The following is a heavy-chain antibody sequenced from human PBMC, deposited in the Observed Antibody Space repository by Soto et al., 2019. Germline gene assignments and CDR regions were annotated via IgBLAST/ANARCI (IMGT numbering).Heavy chain of an antibody. Sequence: KQSQTLSLTCAISGDSVSSNSAAWNWIRQSPSRGLEWLGRTYYRSKWYNDYAVSVKSRITINPDTSKNQFSLQLNSVTPEDTAVYYCAREAYSGSYRAEYFQHWGQGTLVTVSS. D-gene: IGHD1-26*01. V-gene: IGHV6-1*01. J-gene: IGHJ1*01. CDR2: TYYRSKWYN. CDR1: GDSVSSNSAA. CDR3: AREAYSGSYRAEYFQH.